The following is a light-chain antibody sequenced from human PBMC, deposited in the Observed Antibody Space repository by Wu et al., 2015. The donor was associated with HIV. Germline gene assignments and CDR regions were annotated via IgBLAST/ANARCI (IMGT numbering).Light chain of an antibody. CDR3: QKYNSVPFT. V-gene: IGKV1-27*01. J-gene: IGKJ3*01. CDR2: AAS. Sequence: DIQMTQSPSSLSASVGDRVTITCRASQGISHYLARYQQKPGKVPKLLLYAASTLQSGVPSRFSGSGSGTDFTFSISSLQPEDVATYYCQKYNSVPFTFGPGTKVDIK. CDR1: QGISHY.